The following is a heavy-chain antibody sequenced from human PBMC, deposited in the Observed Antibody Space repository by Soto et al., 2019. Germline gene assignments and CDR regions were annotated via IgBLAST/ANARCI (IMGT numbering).Heavy chain of an antibody. V-gene: IGHV3-23*01. D-gene: IGHD1-26*01. CDR1: GFTFSNYA. CDR2: ISASGGLK. CDR3: ARGVGAPSGWLDP. Sequence: EVQLSESGGDLRQPGGSLRLSCAASGFTFSNYAMTWVRQTPGKGLEWVSGISASGGLKYYADSVQGRFTVSRDNSKNILYLQMDNLRDGDTALYYCARGVGAPSGWLDPWGQGTQVTVSS. J-gene: IGHJ5*02.